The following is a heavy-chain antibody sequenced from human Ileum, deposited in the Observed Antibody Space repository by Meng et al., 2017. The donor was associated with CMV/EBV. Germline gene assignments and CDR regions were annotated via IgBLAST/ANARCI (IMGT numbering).Heavy chain of an antibody. CDR2: IKQDGSEK. J-gene: IGHJ4*02. Sequence: GESLKTPCAGSGFTFSSFWMSWVRQAPGQGMEWVSNIKQDGSEKYYVDSVKGRFTISRDNAKNSLYLQMNSLRAEDTAVYYCASEQWSGYYFDYWGQGTLVTVSS. V-gene: IGHV3-7*01. CDR1: GFTFSSFW. CDR3: ASEQWSGYYFDY. D-gene: IGHD3-3*01.